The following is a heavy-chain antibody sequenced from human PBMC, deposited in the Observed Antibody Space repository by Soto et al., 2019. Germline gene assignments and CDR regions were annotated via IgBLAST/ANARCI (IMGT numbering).Heavy chain of an antibody. CDR1: GYTFTSYW. CDR2: IYTGDSDT. CDR3: ARHYDSSGRYFQH. V-gene: IGHV5-51*01. D-gene: IGHD3-22*01. Sequence: PGESLKISCKGSGYTFTSYWIRWVRQMPGRGLESMGIIYTGDSDTRYSRLFQGQVTISADKSISTAYLQWSSLKASDTAMYYCARHYDSSGRYFQHWGQGTLVTVSS. J-gene: IGHJ1*01.